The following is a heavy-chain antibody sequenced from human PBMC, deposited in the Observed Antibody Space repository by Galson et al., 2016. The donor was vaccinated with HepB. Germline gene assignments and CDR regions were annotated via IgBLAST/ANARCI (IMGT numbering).Heavy chain of an antibody. J-gene: IGHJ6*02. V-gene: IGHV3-7*01. D-gene: IGHD3-10*01. CDR1: GFTFSSYW. Sequence: SLRLSCAASGFTFSSYWMSCVRRAPGKGLEWAANINPGGSQRYYVDSVKGRFTISRDNARNSLSLQMSSLRAEDTAVYYCARDRKGPTVYNYGMDLWGQGTTVTISS. CDR2: INPGGSQR. CDR3: ARDRKGPTVYNYGMDL.